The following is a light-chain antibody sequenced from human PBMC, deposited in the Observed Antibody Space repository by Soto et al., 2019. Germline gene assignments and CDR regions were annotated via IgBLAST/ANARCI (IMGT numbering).Light chain of an antibody. CDR2: SDN. V-gene: IGLV1-40*01. CDR3: QSFDSRPHVV. J-gene: IGLJ2*01. Sequence: QSVLTQPPSVSGAPGQRVTISCTGSSSNIGAGYDVHWYHQLPGTAPKLLIYSDNNRPSGVPDRFSGSKSGASASLAITGLQAEDEADYYCQSFDSRPHVVFGGGTKVTVL. CDR1: SSNIGAGYD.